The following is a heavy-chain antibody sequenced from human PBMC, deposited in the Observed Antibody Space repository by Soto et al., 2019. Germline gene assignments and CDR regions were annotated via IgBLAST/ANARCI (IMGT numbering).Heavy chain of an antibody. V-gene: IGHV1-8*01. CDR2: MNPNSGNT. Sequence: GASVKVSCKASGYTFTSYDINWVRQATGQGLEWMGWMNPNSGNTGYAQKFQGRVTMTRNTSISTAYMELSSLRSEDTAVYYCARAEQNYYYYYMDVWGKGTTVTVSS. CDR1: GYTFTSYD. D-gene: IGHD6-13*01. CDR3: ARAEQNYYYYYMDV. J-gene: IGHJ6*03.